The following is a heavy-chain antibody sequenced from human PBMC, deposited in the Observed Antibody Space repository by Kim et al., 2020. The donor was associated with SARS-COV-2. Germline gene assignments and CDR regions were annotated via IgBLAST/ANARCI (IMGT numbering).Heavy chain of an antibody. Sequence: WGSLRLSCAASGFNFSSYLMNWVRQAPGKGLEWVSSISSNSAYISYADSVKGRFTISRDNAKNSLYLQMDSLRGDDAAVYYCARDPPLRYFDWFDPWGQGTLVTVSS. J-gene: IGHJ5*02. CDR1: GFNFSSYL. CDR2: ISSNSAYI. D-gene: IGHD3-9*01. V-gene: IGHV3-21*01. CDR3: ARDPPLRYFDWFDP.